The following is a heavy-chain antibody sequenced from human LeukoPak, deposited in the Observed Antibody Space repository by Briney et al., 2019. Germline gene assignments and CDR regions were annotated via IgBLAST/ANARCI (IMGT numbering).Heavy chain of an antibody. D-gene: IGHD6-6*01. CDR1: GLTLSNSW. CDR3: ARGGESRALLQH. Sequence: GGSLRLSCAASGLTLSNSWMNWVRQAPGKGLEWVANIKPDGTEKDCVESVKGRFTISRDNAKNSVYLQMNSLRVEDTALYYWARGGESRALLQHWGQGTLVTVSS. CDR2: IKPDGTEK. J-gene: IGHJ4*02. V-gene: IGHV3-7*04.